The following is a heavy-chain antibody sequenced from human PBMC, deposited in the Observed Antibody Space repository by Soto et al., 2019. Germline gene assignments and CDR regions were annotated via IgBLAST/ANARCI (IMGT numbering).Heavy chain of an antibody. V-gene: IGHV5-51*01. D-gene: IGHD3-10*01. J-gene: IGHJ6*02. CDR1: GYSFTSYW. CDR2: IYPGDSDT. Sequence: GESLKISCKGSGYSFTSYWIGWVRQMPGKGLEWMGIIYPGDSDTRYSPSFQGQVTISADKSISTAYLQWSSLKASDTAMYCCARHPHYYGSGSYTKPHYYYGMDVWGQGTTVTVSS. CDR3: ARHPHYYGSGSYTKPHYYYGMDV.